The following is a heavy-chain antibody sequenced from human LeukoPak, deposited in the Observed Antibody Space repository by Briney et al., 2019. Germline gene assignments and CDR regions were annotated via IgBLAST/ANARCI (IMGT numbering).Heavy chain of an antibody. CDR3: ARDVVVVAATLSNYYYYGMDV. D-gene: IGHD2-15*01. J-gene: IGHJ6*02. CDR2: IKQDGSEK. Sequence: GGSLRLSCAASGFTFSSYWMSWVRQAPAKGLEWVANIKQDGSEKYYVDSVKGRFTISRDNAKNSLYLQMNSLRAEDTAVYYCARDVVVVAATLSNYYYYGMDVWGQGTTVTVSS. CDR1: GFTFSSYW. V-gene: IGHV3-7*01.